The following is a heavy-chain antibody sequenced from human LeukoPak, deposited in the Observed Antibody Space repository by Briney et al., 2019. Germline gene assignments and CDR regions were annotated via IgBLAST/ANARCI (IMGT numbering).Heavy chain of an antibody. CDR1: EFSVGSNY. CDR3: AREILAPGKTHDY. Sequence: SGGSLRLSCAASEFSVGSNYMTWVRQAPGKGLEWVANIKQDESEKYYVDSVKGRFTISRDNAKNSLYLQMNSLRAEDTAVYYCAREILAPGKTHDYWGQGTLVTVSS. CDR2: IKQDESEK. V-gene: IGHV3-7*01. J-gene: IGHJ4*02.